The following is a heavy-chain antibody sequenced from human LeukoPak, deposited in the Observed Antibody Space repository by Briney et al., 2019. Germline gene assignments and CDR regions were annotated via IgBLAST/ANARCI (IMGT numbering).Heavy chain of an antibody. V-gene: IGHV1-69*04. Sequence: ASVKVSCKASGGTFSSYAISWVRQAPGQGLEWMGRIIPILGIANYAQKFQGRVTITTDESTSTAYMELSSLRSEDTAVYYCARGLEWLSYFDYWGQGTLVTVSS. CDR3: ARGLEWLSYFDY. CDR1: GGTFSSYA. CDR2: IIPILGIA. D-gene: IGHD3-3*01. J-gene: IGHJ4*02.